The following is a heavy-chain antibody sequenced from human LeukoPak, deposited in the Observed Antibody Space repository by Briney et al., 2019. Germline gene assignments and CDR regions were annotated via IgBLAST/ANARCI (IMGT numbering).Heavy chain of an antibody. CDR1: GGTFSSHA. CDR2: IIPIFGTA. D-gene: IGHD6-6*01. V-gene: IGHV1-69*01. J-gene: IGHJ6*03. Sequence: GSSVKVSCKASGGTFSSHAISWVRQAPGQGLEWMGAIIPIFGTANHAQRFQGRVTITADESTSTAYMELSRLRSEDTAVYYCARDLLEQVESRNFYYYYMDVWGKGTTVTVSS. CDR3: ARDLLEQVESRNFYYYYMDV.